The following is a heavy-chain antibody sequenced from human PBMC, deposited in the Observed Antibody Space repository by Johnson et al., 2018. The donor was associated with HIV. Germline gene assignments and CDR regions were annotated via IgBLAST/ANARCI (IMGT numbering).Heavy chain of an antibody. CDR1: GFTFSSYG. CDR3: AKDHRFTPDAFDI. J-gene: IGHJ3*02. Sequence: QVQLVESGGGVVQPGRSLRLSCAASGFTFSSYGMHWVRQAPGKGLEWVSVIYSGGSTYYADSVKGRFTISRDNSENTLYLQMNSLRAEDTAVYYCAKDHRFTPDAFDIWGQGTMVTVSS. V-gene: IGHV3-NL1*01. CDR2: IYSGGST.